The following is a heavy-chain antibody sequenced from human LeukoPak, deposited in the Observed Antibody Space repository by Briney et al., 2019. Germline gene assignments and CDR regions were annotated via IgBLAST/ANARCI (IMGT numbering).Heavy chain of an antibody. J-gene: IGHJ5*02. CDR2: LYYSENN. V-gene: IGHV4-59*08. CDR3: ARGAGWYEH. Sequence: SETLSLTCTVSGGSISSYYWSWIRQPPGKGLEWIGFLYYSENNNYNPSLESRAAISGDTSKNQFFLRLSSVTAEDTAVYYCARGAGWYEHWGQGTLVTVSS. D-gene: IGHD6-13*01. CDR1: GGSISSYY.